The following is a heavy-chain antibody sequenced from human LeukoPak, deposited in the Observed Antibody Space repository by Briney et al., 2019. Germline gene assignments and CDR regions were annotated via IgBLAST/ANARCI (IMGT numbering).Heavy chain of an antibody. D-gene: IGHD3-3*01. CDR3: ARDYEDY. J-gene: IGHJ4*02. V-gene: IGHV4-34*01. CDR2: INHSGST. CDR1: GGSFSGYY. Sequence: SETLSLTCAVYGGSFSGYYWSWIRQPPGKGLEWIGEINHSGSTNYNPSLKSRVTISVDTSKNQFSLKLSSVTAADTAVYYCARDYEDYWGQGTLVTVSS.